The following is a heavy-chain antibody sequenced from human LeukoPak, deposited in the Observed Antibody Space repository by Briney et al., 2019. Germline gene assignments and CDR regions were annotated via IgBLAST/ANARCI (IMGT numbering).Heavy chain of an antibody. CDR2: IKQDGSEK. Sequence: HPGGALRLSCSASGFTFSSYWMSWVRKAPGKGQGWEANIKQDGSEKYYVDSEKNRFTISRDNTKNALYLQMNSLRAEDTAVYYCARDQRYCSDSSCPWEPFDYWGQGTLVTVSS. J-gene: IGHJ4*02. V-gene: IGHV3-7*05. D-gene: IGHD2-15*01. CDR3: ARDQRYCSDSSCPWEPFDY. CDR1: GFTFSSYW.